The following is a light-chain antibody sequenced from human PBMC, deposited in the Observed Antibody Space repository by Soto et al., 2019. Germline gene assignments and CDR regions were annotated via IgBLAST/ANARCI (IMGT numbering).Light chain of an antibody. CDR3: QQLNTYLIT. V-gene: IGKV1-9*01. CDR1: QGISGY. CDR2: STS. J-gene: IGKJ5*01. Sequence: DIQMTQSPSTLSASVGDRVTITCRASQGISGYLAWYQQKPGKVPKLLIYSTSTLQSGVPSRFSGSASGTEFTLSISGLQPEDFATYYCQQLNTYLITFGQGTRLEIK.